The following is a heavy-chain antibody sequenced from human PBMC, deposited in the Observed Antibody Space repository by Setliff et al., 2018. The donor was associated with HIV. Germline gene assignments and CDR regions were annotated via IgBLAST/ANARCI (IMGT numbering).Heavy chain of an antibody. V-gene: IGHV4-34*01. J-gene: IGHJ5*02. CDR3: ARILVAAAGTGFDP. CDR2: VHHTGYL. Sequence: SETLSLTCAVHGGPLTDHYWNWIRQSPGKGLEWIAEVHHTGYLNYNPSLKSRVIISIDKSKNKFSLKVSSVTAADTAVYYCARILVAAAGTGFDPWGQGILVTVSS. CDR1: GGPLTDHY. D-gene: IGHD6-13*01.